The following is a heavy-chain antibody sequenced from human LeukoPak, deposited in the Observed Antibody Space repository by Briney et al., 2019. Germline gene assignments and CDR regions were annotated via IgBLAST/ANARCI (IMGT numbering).Heavy chain of an antibody. CDR2: VDGGGGST. CDR3: AKPDIVVVPAAMPFDY. CDR1: GFTLSSYA. D-gene: IGHD2-2*01. V-gene: IGHV3-23*01. Sequence: GGSLRLSCAASGFTLSSYAMTWVRQAPGRGLEWVSSVDGGGGSTYYADSVKGRFTISRDNSKNTLYLQMNSLRAEDTAVYYCAKPDIVVVPAAMPFDYWGQGTLVTVSS. J-gene: IGHJ4*02.